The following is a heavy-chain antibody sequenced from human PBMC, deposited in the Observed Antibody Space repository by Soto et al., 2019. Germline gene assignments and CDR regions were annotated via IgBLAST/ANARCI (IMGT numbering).Heavy chain of an antibody. V-gene: IGHV6-1*01. D-gene: IGHD3-3*01. J-gene: IGHJ4*02. CDR1: GDSVSSNSAA. Sequence: PSQTLSLTCAISGDSVSSNSAAWNWIRQSPSRGLEWLGRTYYRSKWYNDYAVSVKSRITINPDTSKNQFSLQLNSVTPEDTAVYYCAREPKLRFLEWSYLDYWGQGTLVTVSS. CDR2: TYYRSKWYN. CDR3: AREPKLRFLEWSYLDY.